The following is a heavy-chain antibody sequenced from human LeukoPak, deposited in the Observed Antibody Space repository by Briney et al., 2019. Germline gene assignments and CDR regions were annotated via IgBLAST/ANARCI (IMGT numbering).Heavy chain of an antibody. J-gene: IGHJ6*03. CDR1: GSTFSSYA. V-gene: IGHV1-69*01. Sequence: GSSVKVSCKASGSTFSSYAISWVRQAPGQGLEWMGGIIPIFGTANYAQKFQGRVTITADESTSTAYMELSSLRFEDTAVYFCARTEYHYYYMDVWGKGTTVTVSS. CDR3: ARTEYHYYYMDV. CDR2: IIPIFGTA.